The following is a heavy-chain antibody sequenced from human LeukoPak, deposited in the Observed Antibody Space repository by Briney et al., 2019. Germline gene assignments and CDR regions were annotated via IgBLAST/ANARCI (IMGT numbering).Heavy chain of an antibody. CDR3: ARLVGATLVFDY. J-gene: IGHJ4*02. CDR2: IYHSGST. D-gene: IGHD1-26*01. CDR1: GYSISSGYY. Sequence: PSETLSLTCAGSGYSISSGYYWGWIRQPPGKGLEWIGSIYHSGSTYYNPSLKSRVTISVDTSKNQFSLKLSSVTAADTAVYYCARLVGATLVFDYWGQGTLVTVSS. V-gene: IGHV4-38-2*01.